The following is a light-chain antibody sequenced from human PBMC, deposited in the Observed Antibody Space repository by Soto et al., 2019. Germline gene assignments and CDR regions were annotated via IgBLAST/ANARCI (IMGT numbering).Light chain of an antibody. Sequence: QSALTQPASVSGSPGQSITIYCTGTSSDGGSYNLVSWYQQHPGKAPKLMIYEGSKRPSGVSNRFSGSKSGNTASLTISGLQAEDEADYYCCSYAGSSTFYVFGTGTKATVL. V-gene: IGLV2-23*01. CDR3: CSYAGSSTFYV. J-gene: IGLJ1*01. CDR1: SSDGGSYNL. CDR2: EGS.